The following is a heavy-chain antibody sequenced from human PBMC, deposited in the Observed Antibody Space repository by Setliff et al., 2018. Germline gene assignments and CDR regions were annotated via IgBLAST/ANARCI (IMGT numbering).Heavy chain of an antibody. CDR2: INHSGST. CDR1: GQSFSDYY. CDR3: ARGRRHYYYYYMDV. Sequence: SETLSLTCAIYGQSFSDYYWSWVRQPPGKGLEWIGEINHSGSTNYNPSLKSRVTISVDTSKNQFSLKLSSVTAADTAVYYCARGRRHYYYYYMDVWGKGTTVTVSS. V-gene: IGHV4-34*01. J-gene: IGHJ6*03.